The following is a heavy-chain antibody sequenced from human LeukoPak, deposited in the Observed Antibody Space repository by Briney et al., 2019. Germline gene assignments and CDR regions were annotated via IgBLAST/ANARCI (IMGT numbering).Heavy chain of an antibody. D-gene: IGHD3-22*01. CDR1: GYSISSGYY. Sequence: KPSETLSLTCTVSGYSISSGYYWGWIRQPPGKGLEWIGNIYHSGSTYYNPSLKSRVTMSVDTSKNQFSLKLSSVTAADTAVYYCARDFPMTGFDYWGQGTLVTVSS. J-gene: IGHJ4*02. CDR2: IYHSGST. V-gene: IGHV4-38-2*02. CDR3: ARDFPMTGFDY.